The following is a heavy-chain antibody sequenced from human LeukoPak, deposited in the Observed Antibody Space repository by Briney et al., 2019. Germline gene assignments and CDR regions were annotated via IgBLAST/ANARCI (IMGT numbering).Heavy chain of an antibody. V-gene: IGHV3-21*01. CDR3: ARSPPSSLET. CDR2: ISSSSSYI. CDR1: GFTFSSYS. J-gene: IGHJ5*02. D-gene: IGHD6-6*01. Sequence: GGSLRLSCAASGFTFSSYSMNWVRQAPGKGLEWVSSISSSSSYIYYADSVKGRFTISRDNAKNSLYLHMDSLRAEDTAVYYCARSPPSSLETWGQGTLVTVSS.